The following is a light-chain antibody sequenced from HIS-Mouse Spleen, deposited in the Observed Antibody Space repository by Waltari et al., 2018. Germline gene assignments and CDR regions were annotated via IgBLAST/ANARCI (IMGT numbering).Light chain of an antibody. CDR2: DVS. CDR3: SSYTSSSTLV. V-gene: IGLV2-14*03. Sequence: QSALTQPASVSGSPGQSITISCTGTSSDVGGYNYVSCYQQHPGKAPKLMIYDVSNRPSGVSNPLLGSKSGNTASLTISGLQAEDEADYYCSSYTSSSTLVFGGGTKLTVL. J-gene: IGLJ3*02. CDR1: SSDVGGYNY.